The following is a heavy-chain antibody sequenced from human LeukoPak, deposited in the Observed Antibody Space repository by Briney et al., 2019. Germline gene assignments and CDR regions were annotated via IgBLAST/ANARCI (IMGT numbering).Heavy chain of an antibody. J-gene: IGHJ6*03. CDR3: ARAIAARPHYYYYYYMDV. CDR2: IIPIFGTA. CDR1: GYTFTSYG. V-gene: IGHV1-69*13. D-gene: IGHD6-6*01. Sequence: SVKVSCKASGYTFTSYGISWVRQAPGQGLGWMGGIIPIFGTANYAQKFQGRVTITADESTSTAYMELSSLRSEDTAVYYCARAIAARPHYYYYYYMDVWGKGTTVTVSS.